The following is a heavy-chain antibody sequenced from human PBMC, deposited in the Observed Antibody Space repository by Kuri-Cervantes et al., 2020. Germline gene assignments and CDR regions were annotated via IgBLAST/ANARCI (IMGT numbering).Heavy chain of an antibody. Sequence: GESLKISCAASGFTFSSYWMSWVRQAPGKGLEWVANIKQDGSEKYYVDSVKGRFTISRGNAKNSLYLQMNSLRAEDTAVYYCARDILAAAGTSWGQGTLVTVSS. J-gene: IGHJ4*02. CDR1: GFTFSSYW. CDR3: ARDILAAAGTS. D-gene: IGHD6-13*01. V-gene: IGHV3-7*01. CDR2: IKQDGSEK.